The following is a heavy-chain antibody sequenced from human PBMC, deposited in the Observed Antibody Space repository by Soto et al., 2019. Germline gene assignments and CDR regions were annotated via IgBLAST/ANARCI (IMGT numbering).Heavy chain of an antibody. Sequence: ASVKVSCKASGYTFTSYGTSWVRQAPGQGLEWMGWISAYNGNTNYAQKLQGRVTMTTDTSTSTAYMELRSLRSDDTAVYYCARDGPHITIFGYGDYWGQGNLVTVSS. D-gene: IGHD3-3*01. V-gene: IGHV1-18*01. CDR1: GYTFTSYG. CDR2: ISAYNGNT. CDR3: ARDGPHITIFGYGDY. J-gene: IGHJ4*02.